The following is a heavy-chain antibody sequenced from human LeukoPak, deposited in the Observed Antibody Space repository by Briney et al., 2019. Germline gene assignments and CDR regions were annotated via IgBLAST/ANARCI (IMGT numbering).Heavy chain of an antibody. V-gene: IGHV4-59*12. CDR1: GGSISSYY. CDR2: ISYSGST. Sequence: ASETLSLTCTVSGGSISSYYWSWIRQPPGKGLEWIGYISYSGSTYYNPSLKSRVTISVDRSRNQFSLRLSSVTAADTAVYYCARDLTANDAFDIWGQGTMVTVSS. J-gene: IGHJ3*02. CDR3: ARDLTANDAFDI.